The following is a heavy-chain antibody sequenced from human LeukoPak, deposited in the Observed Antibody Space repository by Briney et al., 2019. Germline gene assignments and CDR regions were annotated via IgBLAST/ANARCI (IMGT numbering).Heavy chain of an antibody. D-gene: IGHD2-2*01. V-gene: IGHV3-23*01. J-gene: IGHJ3*02. Sequence: GGSLRLSCAASGFTFSSYAMGWVRQAPGKGLEWVSAISGSGGSTYYADSVKGRFTISRDNSKNTLYLQMNSLRAEDTTVYYCAKSDGGYCSSTSCPESQWACCAFDIWGQGTMVTVSS. CDR1: GFTFSSYA. CDR3: AKSDGGYCSSTSCPESQWACCAFDI. CDR2: ISGSGGST.